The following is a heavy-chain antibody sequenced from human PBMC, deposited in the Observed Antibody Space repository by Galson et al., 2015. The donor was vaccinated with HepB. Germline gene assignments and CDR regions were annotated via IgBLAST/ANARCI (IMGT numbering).Heavy chain of an antibody. Sequence: SLRLSCAVSGFMFSSYGMHWVRQAPGEGLEYVSAITINGGSTYYADSVKGRFTISRDNSKNTLYLQMTSLRAEDTAVYYCVKPNSGYDFGGGPLDSWGPGTLVTVSS. CDR2: ITINGGST. CDR1: GFMFSSYG. D-gene: IGHD5-12*01. V-gene: IGHV3-64D*06. CDR3: VKPNSGYDFGGGPLDS. J-gene: IGHJ5*01.